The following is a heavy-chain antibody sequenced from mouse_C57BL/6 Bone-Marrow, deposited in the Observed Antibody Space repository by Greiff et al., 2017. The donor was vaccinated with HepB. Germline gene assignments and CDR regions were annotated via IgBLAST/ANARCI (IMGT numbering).Heavy chain of an antibody. J-gene: IGHJ3*01. V-gene: IGHV1-81*01. CDR1: GYTFTSYG. Sequence: VKLQESGAELARPGASVKLSCKASGYTFTSYGMSWVKQRTGQGLEWIGEIYPRSGNTYYNEKFKGKATLTADKSSSTAYMELRSLTSEDSAVYFCARCYYGNFSWFAYWGQGTLVTVSA. CDR3: ARCYYGNFSWFAY. CDR2: IYPRSGNT. D-gene: IGHD2-1*01.